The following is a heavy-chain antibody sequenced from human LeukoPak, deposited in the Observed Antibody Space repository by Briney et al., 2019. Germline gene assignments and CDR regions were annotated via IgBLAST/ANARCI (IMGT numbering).Heavy chain of an antibody. V-gene: IGHV4-39*01. Sequence: SETLSLTCTVSGGSISSSSYYWGWIRQPPGKGLEWIGSIYYSGSTYYNPSLKSRVTISVDTSKNQFSLKLRSVTAADTAVYYCAIGGFGELLYLIYFDYWGQGTLVTVSS. CDR2: IYYSGST. CDR1: GGSISSSSYY. CDR3: AIGGFGELLYLIYFDY. J-gene: IGHJ4*02. D-gene: IGHD3-10*01.